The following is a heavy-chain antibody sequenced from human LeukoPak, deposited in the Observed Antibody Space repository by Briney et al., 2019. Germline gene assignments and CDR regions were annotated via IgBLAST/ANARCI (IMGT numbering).Heavy chain of an antibody. CDR3: ARDPYSNYFDY. Sequence: ASVKVSCKASGYTFTGYYIHWVRQAPGQGLEWMGWLNPKSGGTNYAQNFQGRVTMTRGTSISAAYMELSRLRSDDTAVYYCARDPYSNYFDYWGQGTLVTVSS. J-gene: IGHJ4*02. CDR2: LNPKSGGT. CDR1: GYTFTGYY. D-gene: IGHD5-18*01. V-gene: IGHV1-2*02.